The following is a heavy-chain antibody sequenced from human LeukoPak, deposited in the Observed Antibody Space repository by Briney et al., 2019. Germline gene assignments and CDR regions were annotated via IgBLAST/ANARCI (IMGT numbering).Heavy chain of an antibody. V-gene: IGHV1-46*01. CDR1: GHTFTSYY. J-gene: IGHJ5*02. D-gene: IGHD2-15*01. CDR2: INPSGGST. Sequence: ASVKVSCKASGHTFTSYYMHWVRQAPGQGLEWMGIINPSGGSTSYAQKFQGRVTMTRDMSTSTVYMELGSLRSGDTAVYYCARGVWDIVVVVAATRRSWFDPWGQGTLVTVSS. CDR3: ARGVWDIVVVVAATRRSWFDP.